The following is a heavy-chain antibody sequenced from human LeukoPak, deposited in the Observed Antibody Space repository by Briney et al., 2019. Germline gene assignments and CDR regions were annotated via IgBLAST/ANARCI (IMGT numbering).Heavy chain of an antibody. CDR1: GGSFSGYY. Sequence: PSETLSLTCAVYGGSFSGYYWSWIRQPPGKGLEWIGEINHSGSTNYNPSLKSRVTISVDTSKSQFSLKLSSVTAADTAVYYCARGVDGYSYGSHFDYWGQGTLVTVSS. CDR3: ARGVDGYSYGSHFDY. CDR2: INHSGST. J-gene: IGHJ4*02. V-gene: IGHV4-34*01. D-gene: IGHD5-18*01.